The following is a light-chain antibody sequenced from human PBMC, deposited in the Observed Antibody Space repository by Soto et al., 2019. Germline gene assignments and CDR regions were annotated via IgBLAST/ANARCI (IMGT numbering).Light chain of an antibody. Sequence: QSALAQPASVSGSPGQSITISCTGTSSDVGDYNYVCWYQQHPGKAPKLMIYDVTNRPSGVSDRFSGSKSGNTASLSISGLQAEDAADYYCSSYTSSSTVVFGGGTKLTVL. CDR1: SSDVGDYNY. CDR2: DVT. J-gene: IGLJ2*01. V-gene: IGLV2-14*01. CDR3: SSYTSSSTVV.